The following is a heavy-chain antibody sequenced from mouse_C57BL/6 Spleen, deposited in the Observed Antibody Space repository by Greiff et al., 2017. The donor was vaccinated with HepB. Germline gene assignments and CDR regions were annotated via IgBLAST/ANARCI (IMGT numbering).Heavy chain of an antibody. CDR3: TGDYDGDWYFDV. CDR2: IRLKSDNYAT. D-gene: IGHD2-4*01. J-gene: IGHJ1*03. V-gene: IGHV6-3*01. CDR1: GFTFSNYW. Sequence: EVKLMESGGGLVQPGGSMKLSCVASGFTFSNYWMNWVRQSPEKGLEWVAQIRLKSDNYATHYAESVKGRLTISRDDSKSSVYLQMNNLRAEDTGIYYCTGDYDGDWYFDVWGTGTTVTVSS.